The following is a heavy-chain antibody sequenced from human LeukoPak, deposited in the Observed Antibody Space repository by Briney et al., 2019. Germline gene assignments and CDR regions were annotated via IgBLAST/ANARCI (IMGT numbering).Heavy chain of an antibody. D-gene: IGHD3-10*01. Sequence: GASVKVSCKASGYTFTGYYMHWVQQAPGQGLEWMGWINPNSGGTNYAQKFQGWVTMTRDTSISTAYMELSRLRSDDTAVYYCARGALWFGELSVDYWGQGTLVTVSS. CDR3: ARGALWFGELSVDY. V-gene: IGHV1-2*04. CDR2: INPNSGGT. J-gene: IGHJ4*02. CDR1: GYTFTGYY.